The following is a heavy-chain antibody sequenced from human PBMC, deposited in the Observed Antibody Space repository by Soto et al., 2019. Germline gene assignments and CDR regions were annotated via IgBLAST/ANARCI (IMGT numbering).Heavy chain of an antibody. CDR1: EYTFTSYT. V-gene: IGHV1-3*01. CDR2: INGGNGNT. D-gene: IGHD4-4*01. J-gene: IGHJ4*02. CDR3: ARELQGLYYFDY. Sequence: ASVKVSCKASEYTFTSYTMHWVRQAPGQSLEWMGCINGGNGNTKYSQNFQGRVTITRDTSASTAYMELSSLRSDDTAVYYCARELQGLYYFDYWGQGTLVTVS.